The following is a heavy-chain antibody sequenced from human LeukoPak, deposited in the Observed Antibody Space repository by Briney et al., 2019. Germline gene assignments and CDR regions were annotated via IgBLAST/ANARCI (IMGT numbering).Heavy chain of an antibody. CDR3: AKDSYDSSGYHGLDAFDI. CDR2: ISGAGGTT. D-gene: IGHD3-22*01. V-gene: IGHV3-23*01. Sequence: GGSLRLSGAASGFTCSSYSMNWVRQAPGKGLEWVSSISGAGGTTYYADSVKGRFTISRDNSKNTLFLQMNSLRAADTAIYYCAKDSYDSSGYHGLDAFDIWGQGTMVTVSS. J-gene: IGHJ3*02. CDR1: GFTCSSYS.